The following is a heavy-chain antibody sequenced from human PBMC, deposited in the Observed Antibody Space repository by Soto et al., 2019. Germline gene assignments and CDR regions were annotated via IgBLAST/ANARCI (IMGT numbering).Heavy chain of an antibody. J-gene: IGHJ5*02. Sequence: QLQLQESGSGLVKPSQTLSLTCAVSGGSISSGGYSWSWIRQPPGKGLEWIGYIYHSGSTYYNPFXKSRVTISVDXXKXQSXLKLSSVTAADTAVYYCARVGYCISTSCYVGWFDPWGQGTLVTVSS. V-gene: IGHV4-30-2*01. CDR1: GGSISSGGYS. D-gene: IGHD2-2*01. CDR3: ARVGYCISTSCYVGWFDP. CDR2: IYHSGST.